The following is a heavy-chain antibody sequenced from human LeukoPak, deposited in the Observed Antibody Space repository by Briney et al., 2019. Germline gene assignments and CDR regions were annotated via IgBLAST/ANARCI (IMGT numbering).Heavy chain of an antibody. D-gene: IGHD3-10*01. CDR2: IYYSGST. CDR1: GGSFSGYY. V-gene: IGHV4-59*08. CDR3: ARLDYGSGPYYYYGMDV. Sequence: PSETLSLTCAVYGGSFSGYYWSWIRQPPGKGLEWIGYIYYSGSTNYNPSLKSRVTISVDTSKNQFSLKLSSVTAADTAVYYCARLDYGSGPYYYYGMDVWGQGTTVTVSS. J-gene: IGHJ6*02.